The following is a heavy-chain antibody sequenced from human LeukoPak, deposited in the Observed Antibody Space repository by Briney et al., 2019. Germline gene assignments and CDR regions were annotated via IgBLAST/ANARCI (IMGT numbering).Heavy chain of an antibody. V-gene: IGHV3-23*01. CDR3: ARSVVGTTFPYYYYGLDV. D-gene: IGHD1-26*01. J-gene: IGHJ6*02. Sequence: PGGSLRLSCAASGFTFSSYAMSWVRQGPGKGLEWVSVISAGGGSIYYADSVKGRFTISRDNSKNTLSLQMNSLRAEDTAVYYRARSVVGTTFPYYYYGLDVWGQGTTVTVSS. CDR1: GFTFSSYA. CDR2: ISAGGGSI.